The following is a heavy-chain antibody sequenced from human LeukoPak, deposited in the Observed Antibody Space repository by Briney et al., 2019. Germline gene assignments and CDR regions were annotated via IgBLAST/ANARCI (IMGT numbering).Heavy chain of an antibody. D-gene: IGHD2-2*01. CDR2: IWYDGSNK. CDR1: GFTFSSYG. J-gene: IGHJ6*02. CDR3: AKDSIRAMPGGAIHYYYGMDV. V-gene: IGHV3-33*06. Sequence: PGGSLRLSCAASGFTFSSYGMHWVRQAPGKGLEWVAVIWYDGSNKYYADSVKGRFTISRDNSKNTLYLQMNSLRAEDTAVYYCAKDSIRAMPGGAIHYYYGMDVWGQGTTVTVSS.